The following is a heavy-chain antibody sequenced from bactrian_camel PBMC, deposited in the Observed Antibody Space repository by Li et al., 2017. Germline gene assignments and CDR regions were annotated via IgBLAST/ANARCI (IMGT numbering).Heavy chain of an antibody. J-gene: IGHJ4*01. D-gene: IGHD3*01. V-gene: IGHV3S1*01. CDR3: AAEPGVLDFAVCRLDYEYKY. CDR1: GYTASRYC. CDR2: IDSGGRT. Sequence: HVQLVESGGGTVQPGGSLKLSCDASGYTASRYCMGWFRQAPGKGREGVASIDSGGRTSYADSVKGRFTISQDNAKNTLYLQMNTLKAEDTATYYCAAEPGVLDFAVCRLDYEYKYWGQGTQVTVS.